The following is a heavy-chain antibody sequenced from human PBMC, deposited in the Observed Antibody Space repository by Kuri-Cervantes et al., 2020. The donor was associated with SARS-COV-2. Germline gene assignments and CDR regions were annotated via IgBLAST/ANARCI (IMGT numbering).Heavy chain of an antibody. CDR1: GYTFTSYG. J-gene: IGHJ5*02. V-gene: IGHV1-18*01. CDR3: ARVPYSNYDWFDP. Sequence: ASVKVSCKASGYTFTSYGISWVRQAPGQGLEWMGWISAYNGNTNFAQNLQGRVTMTRDTSISTAYMELSRLRSDDTAVYYCARVPYSNYDWFDPWGQGTLVTVSS. D-gene: IGHD4-11*01. CDR2: ISAYNGNT.